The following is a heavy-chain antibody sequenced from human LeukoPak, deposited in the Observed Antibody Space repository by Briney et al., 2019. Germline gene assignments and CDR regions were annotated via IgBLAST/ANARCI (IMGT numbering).Heavy chain of an antibody. CDR3: ARPSESYDSSGYYSYYFDY. V-gene: IGHV4-59*01. CDR1: GGSISSYY. J-gene: IGHJ4*02. Sequence: PSETLSLTCTVSGGSISSYYWSWIRQPPGKGLEWIGYIYYSGSTHYNPSLRSRVTISVDTSKNQFSLKLRSVTAADTAVYYCARPSESYDSSGYYSYYFDYWGQGTLVTVSS. CDR2: IYYSGST. D-gene: IGHD3-22*01.